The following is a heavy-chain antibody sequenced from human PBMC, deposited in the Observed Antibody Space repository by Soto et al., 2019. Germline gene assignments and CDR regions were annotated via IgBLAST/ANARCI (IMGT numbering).Heavy chain of an antibody. D-gene: IGHD2-15*01. CDR1: GGSVSSIY. CDR3: AIEYCSGVDCYEGDKWFDP. Sequence: SETLSLTCTVSGGSVSSIYWNWIRQPPGKGMEWNGYISYTGTTNYNPSLKSRAHISADRTKNQFSLRLSSVNAGDTAVYYCAIEYCSGVDCYEGDKWFDPWGQGTLVTVSS. J-gene: IGHJ5*02. CDR2: ISYTGTT. V-gene: IGHV4-59*02.